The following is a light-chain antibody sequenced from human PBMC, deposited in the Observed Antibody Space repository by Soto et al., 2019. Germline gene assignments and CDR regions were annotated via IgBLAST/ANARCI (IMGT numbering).Light chain of an antibody. V-gene: IGKV3-20*01. J-gene: IGKJ1*01. CDR2: GAS. CDR1: QSVSSSY. Sequence: EIVLTQSPGTLSLSPGERATLSCRASQSVSSSYLAWYQQKPGQAPRLLIYGASSRATGIPDRFSGSGSETDFTLNIRRLEPEDFAVYYCQQYGSSSWTFGQGTKVELK. CDR3: QQYGSSSWT.